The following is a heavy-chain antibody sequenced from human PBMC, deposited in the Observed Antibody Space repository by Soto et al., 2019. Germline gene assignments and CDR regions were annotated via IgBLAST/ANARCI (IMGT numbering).Heavy chain of an antibody. J-gene: IGHJ6*02. D-gene: IGHD4-4*01. CDR3: ARQGTTDYFYYYGLDV. V-gene: IGHV5-10-1*01. Sequence: GESLKISCKGSGYNFPSYWISWVRQMPGKGLEWMGRIDPSDSYTNYSPSFQGHVTISADKSISAAYLQWSSLKASDTAMYYCARQGTTDYFYYYGLDVWGQGTTVTAP. CDR2: IDPSDSYT. CDR1: GYNFPSYW.